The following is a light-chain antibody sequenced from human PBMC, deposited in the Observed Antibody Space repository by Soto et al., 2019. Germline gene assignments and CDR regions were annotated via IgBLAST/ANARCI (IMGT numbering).Light chain of an antibody. V-gene: IGLV2-23*01. CDR3: CSYVGATTYV. Sequence: LAQPASVSGSPGQSITISCTGTSSTVGGFNVVSWYQQHPGKAPKVIIYEGIKRPSGISNRFSGSNSGSTASLTISGLQAEDEADYYCCSYVGATTYVFGTGTKDTVL. CDR1: SSTVGGFNV. J-gene: IGLJ1*01. CDR2: EGI.